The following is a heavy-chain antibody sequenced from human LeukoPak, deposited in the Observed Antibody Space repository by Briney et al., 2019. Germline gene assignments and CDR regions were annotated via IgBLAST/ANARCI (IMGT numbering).Heavy chain of an antibody. CDR3: ARIQRAARYMDV. J-gene: IGHJ6*03. Sequence: SETLSLTCTVSGGSISSYYWSWVRQPPGKGLEWIGFVYYTGSTNYSPSLKSRVTISVDTSKNQFSLKLSSVTAADTAVYYCARIQRAARYMDVWGKGTTVTISS. CDR1: GGSISSYY. V-gene: IGHV4-59*12. CDR2: VYYTGST. D-gene: IGHD6-13*01.